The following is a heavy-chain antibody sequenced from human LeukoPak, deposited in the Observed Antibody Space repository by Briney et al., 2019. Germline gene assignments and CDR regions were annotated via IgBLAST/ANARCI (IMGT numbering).Heavy chain of an antibody. CDR1: DYTLLTYG. CDR3: ARPAKGAYYYFYMDV. J-gene: IGHJ6*03. CDR2: ISTYNGNT. V-gene: IGHV1-18*01. Sequence: ASVQVSRKPSDYTLLTYGITWVRQAPRQGLEWMGWISTYNGNTHYAQKLKGRVTMTTDTSTRTAYMELRSLTANDTGIYYCARPAKGAYYYFYMDVWGRGTTVTVSS.